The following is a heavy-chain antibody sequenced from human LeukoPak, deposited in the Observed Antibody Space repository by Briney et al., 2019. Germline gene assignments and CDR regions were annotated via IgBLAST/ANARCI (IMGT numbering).Heavy chain of an antibody. CDR3: ARRSIAARLFDY. J-gene: IGHJ4*02. V-gene: IGHV4-34*01. D-gene: IGHD6-6*01. CDR1: GGSFSGYY. CDR2: INHSGST. Sequence: SETLSLTCAVYGGSFSGYYWSWIRQPPGKGLEWIGEINHSGSTNYNPPLKSRVTISVDTSKNQFSLKLSSVTAADTAVYYCARRSIAARLFDYWGQGTLVTVSS.